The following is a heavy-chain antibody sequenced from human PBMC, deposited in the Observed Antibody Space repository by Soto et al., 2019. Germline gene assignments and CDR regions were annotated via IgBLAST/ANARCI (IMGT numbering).Heavy chain of an antibody. CDR3: XXXXXXXXIXXXXDI. CDR2: IWNDGSNV. J-gene: IGHJ3*02. CDR1: GFTFRNYA. V-gene: IGHV3-33*01. Sequence: QVQLVESGGGVVQPGRSLRLSCAASGFTFRNYAMHWVRQAPGXGLEWVAVIWNDGSNVYYTDSVKGRFTLSRDNSMNTLILQMNSLRAXDXAXXXXXXXXXXXXIXXXXDIWXQGTMV.